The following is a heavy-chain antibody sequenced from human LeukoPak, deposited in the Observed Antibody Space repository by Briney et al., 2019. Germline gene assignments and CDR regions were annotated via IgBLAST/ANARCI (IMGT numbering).Heavy chain of an antibody. CDR1: GYTFTSYG. Sequence: ASVKVSCKASGYTFTSYGISWVQQAPGQGLEWVGWISAYNGITNYAQKFQDRVTMTTDTSTSTAYLEVRSLRSDDTAVYYCTRDPPIYFGPPGGAFDIWGQGTMVTVSS. V-gene: IGHV1-18*01. J-gene: IGHJ3*02. CDR3: TRDPPIYFGPPGGAFDI. CDR2: ISAYNGIT. D-gene: IGHD3-10*01.